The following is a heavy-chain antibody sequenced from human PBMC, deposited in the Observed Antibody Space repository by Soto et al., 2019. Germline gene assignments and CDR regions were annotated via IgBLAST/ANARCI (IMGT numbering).Heavy chain of an antibody. D-gene: IGHD6-19*01. V-gene: IGHV3-30*18. CDR3: AKDLETLIAVAGPFDY. CDR2: ISYDGSNK. CDR1: GFTFSSYG. Sequence: AGGSLRLSCAASGFTFSSYGMHWVRQAPGKGLEWVAVISYDGSNKYYADSVKGRFTISRDNSKNTLYLQMNSLRAEDTAVYYCAKDLETLIAVAGPFDYWGQGTLVTVSS. J-gene: IGHJ4*02.